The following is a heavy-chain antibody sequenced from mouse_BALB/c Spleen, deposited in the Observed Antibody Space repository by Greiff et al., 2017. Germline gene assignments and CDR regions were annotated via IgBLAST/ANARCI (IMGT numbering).Heavy chain of an antibody. D-gene: IGHD1-1*01. CDR2: IWGDGST. V-gene: IGHV2-6-7*01. J-gene: IGHJ4*01. CDR3: AREGYYGSSYYAMDY. CDR1: GFSLTGYG. Sequence: VKVEESGPGLVAPSQSLSITCTVSGFSLTGYGVNWVRQPPGKGLEWLGMIWGDGSTDYNSALKSRLSISKDNSKSQVFLKMNSLQTDDTARYYCAREGYYGSSYYAMDYWGQGTSVTVSS.